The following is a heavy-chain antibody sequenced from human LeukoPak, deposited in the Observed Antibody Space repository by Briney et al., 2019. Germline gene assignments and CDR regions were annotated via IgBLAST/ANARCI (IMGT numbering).Heavy chain of an antibody. V-gene: IGHV3-9*01. D-gene: IGHD1-26*01. Sequence: GRSLRLSCAASGFTLDDYAMHWVRQAPGKGLEWVSGISWNSGSIGYADSVKGRFTISRDNAKNSLYLQMNSLRAEDTALYHCAKGHHARGSYYYYYGMDVWGRGTTVTVSS. J-gene: IGHJ6*02. CDR3: AKGHHARGSYYYYYGMDV. CDR1: GFTLDDYA. CDR2: ISWNSGSI.